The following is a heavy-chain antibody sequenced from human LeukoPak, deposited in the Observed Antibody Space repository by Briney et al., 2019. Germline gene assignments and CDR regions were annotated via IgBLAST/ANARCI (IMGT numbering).Heavy chain of an antibody. CDR3: AKVPRTRIVVVVAAPVYYFDY. Sequence: GGSLRLSCAASGFTFSSYAMSWVRQAPGKGLEWVSAISGSGGSTYYADSVKGRFTISRDNSKNTLYLQMNRLRAEDTAVYYCAKVPRTRIVVVVAAPVYYFDYWGQGTLVTVSS. J-gene: IGHJ4*02. D-gene: IGHD2-15*01. CDR1: GFTFSSYA. CDR2: ISGSGGST. V-gene: IGHV3-23*01.